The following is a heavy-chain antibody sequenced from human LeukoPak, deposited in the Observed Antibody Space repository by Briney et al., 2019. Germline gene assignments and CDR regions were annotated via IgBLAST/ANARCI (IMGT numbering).Heavy chain of an antibody. D-gene: IGHD5-18*01. CDR3: ARVKGGYGYSYGNYDL. Sequence: GGSLRLSCAASGFPFSTYSMNWVRQAPGKGLEWVSSINSISTYIYYADSLKGRFTVSRDNAKNSLHLQMNSLRAEDTAVYHCARVKGGYGYSYGNYDLWGQGTLVTVSS. V-gene: IGHV3-21*01. CDR2: INSISTYI. CDR1: GFPFSTYS. J-gene: IGHJ5*02.